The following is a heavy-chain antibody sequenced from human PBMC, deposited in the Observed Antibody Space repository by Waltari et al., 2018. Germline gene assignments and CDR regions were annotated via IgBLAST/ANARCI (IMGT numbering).Heavy chain of an antibody. Sequence: QVQLQQWGAGLLKPSETLSLTCAVYGGSFSGYYWSWIRQPPGKGLEWIGEINHSGSTTYNPSLKSRVTRSVDTSKNQFSLKLSSVTAADTAVYYCARVRSYDILTGYFHMGPFDYWGQGTLVTVSS. CDR2: INHSGST. J-gene: IGHJ4*02. CDR3: ARVRSYDILTGYFHMGPFDY. D-gene: IGHD3-9*01. V-gene: IGHV4-34*01. CDR1: GGSFSGYY.